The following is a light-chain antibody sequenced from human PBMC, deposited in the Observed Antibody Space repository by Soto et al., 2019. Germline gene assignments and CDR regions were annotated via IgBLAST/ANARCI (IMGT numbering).Light chain of an antibody. CDR3: QQYGSSPQT. Sequence: EIVLTQSPGTLSLSPGERATLSCRASQSVSSTYLAWYQQKAGQAPRLLIYGASSRATGIPDRFSGSGSGTDFTLTISRLEPEDFAVYYYQQYGSSPQTFGQGTKVDIK. CDR1: QSVSSTY. V-gene: IGKV3-20*01. J-gene: IGKJ1*01. CDR2: GAS.